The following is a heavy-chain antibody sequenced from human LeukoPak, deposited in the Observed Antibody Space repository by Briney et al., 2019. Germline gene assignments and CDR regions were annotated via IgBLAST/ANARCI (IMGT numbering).Heavy chain of an antibody. CDR1: VYTFTIYD. D-gene: IGHD6-13*01. CDR3: ARLIYSSSWSRFDP. J-gene: IGHJ5*02. Sequence: GASVTVSFTASVYTFTIYDINWVRQATGQGLEWMGWMNPNSGNTGYAQKFQGRVTITRNTSVSTAYMELSSLRSEDTAVYYCARLIYSSSWSRFDPWGQGTLVTVSS. V-gene: IGHV1-8*03. CDR2: MNPNSGNT.